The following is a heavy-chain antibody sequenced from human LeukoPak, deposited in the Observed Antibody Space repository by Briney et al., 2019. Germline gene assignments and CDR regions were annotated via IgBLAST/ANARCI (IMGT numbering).Heavy chain of an antibody. J-gene: IGHJ4*02. CDR3: ARDTFQPGLIDS. D-gene: IGHD2-2*01. Sequence: GGSLRLSCAASGFTFSLHAVNWVRQAPGKGLEWVSYINDESSDIHYAGSVRGRFTISRDDARQTLYLQLSSLRVEDTAVYYCARDTFQPGLIDSWGQGTLVTVSS. V-gene: IGHV3-21*05. CDR1: GFTFSLHA. CDR2: INDESSDI.